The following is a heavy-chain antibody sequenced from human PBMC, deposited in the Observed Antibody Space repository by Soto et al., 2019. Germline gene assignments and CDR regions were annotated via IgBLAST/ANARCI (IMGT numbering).Heavy chain of an antibody. CDR2: VSPNGNDK. J-gene: IGHJ6*02. CDR3: IRGFDGLDV. Sequence: EVPLVESGGGLVQPGGSLRLSCSASGFTFSGRSLHWVRQAPGKGLEYVSGVSPNGNDKYYTDSVKGRFTISRDNSKNPLHLQMSSLRPEYTALVYCIRGFDGLDVWGQGTTVTVSS. CDR1: GFTFSGRS. V-gene: IGHV3-64D*08.